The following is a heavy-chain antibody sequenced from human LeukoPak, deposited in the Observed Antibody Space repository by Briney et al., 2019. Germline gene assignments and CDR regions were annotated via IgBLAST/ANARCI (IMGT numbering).Heavy chain of an antibody. V-gene: IGHV3-7*03. D-gene: IGHD3-3*01. CDR1: GFTFSAYW. CDR2: IKLDGSEK. CDR3: ARDQYDTWSRRGNFDS. Sequence: GGSLRLSCTASGFTFSAYWMFWVRQAPGKGLEWVANIKLDGSEKNYVDSVKGRFTISRDNTKNSLYLQMNSLRAEDTAVFYCARDQYDTWSRRGNFDSWGQGTLVIVSS. J-gene: IGHJ4*02.